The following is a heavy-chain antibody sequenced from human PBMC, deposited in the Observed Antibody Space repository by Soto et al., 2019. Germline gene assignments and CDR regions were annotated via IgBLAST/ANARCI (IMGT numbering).Heavy chain of an antibody. V-gene: IGHV3-53*01. J-gene: IGHJ4*02. CDR2: FESGGSI. Sequence: GGSLRLSCAASGFSVRTNYMSWGRQAPGKGLEWVSVFESGGSIYYADSVKGRFIISRDYARNTVDLQLNSLRADDTAVYYCARAGVTPHFFDYWGQGTLVTVSS. CDR3: ARAGVTPHFFDY. CDR1: GFSVRTNY. D-gene: IGHD3-3*02.